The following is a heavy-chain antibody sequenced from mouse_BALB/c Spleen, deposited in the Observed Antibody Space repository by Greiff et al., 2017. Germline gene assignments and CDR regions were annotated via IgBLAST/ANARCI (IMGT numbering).Heavy chain of an antibody. V-gene: IGHV5-9-3*01. CDR3: ARQGGNSWFAY. CDR2: ISSGGSYT. CDR1: GFTFSSYA. J-gene: IGHJ3*01. D-gene: IGHD2-1*01. Sequence: EVKVVESGGGLVKPGGSLKLSCAASGFTFSSYAMSWVRQTPEKRLEWVATISSGGSYTYYPDSVKGRFTISRDNAKNTLYLQMSSLRSEDTAMYYCARQGGNSWFAYWGQGTLVTVSA.